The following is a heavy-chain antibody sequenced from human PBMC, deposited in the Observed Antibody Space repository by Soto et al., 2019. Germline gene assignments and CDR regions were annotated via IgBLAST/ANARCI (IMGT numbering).Heavy chain of an antibody. CDR3: ASGQQVILRYYYGLDV. J-gene: IGHJ6*02. CDR2: IYYDDGST. CDR1: GFTVSTNY. V-gene: IGHV3-53*01. Sequence: GGSLRLSCAVSGFTVSTNYMSWVRQAPGKGLEWVSVIYYDDGSTYYADSVKGRFSISRDSSRNTLYLQMNSLRAEDTAVYYCASGQQVILRYYYGLDVWGQGTTVT. D-gene: IGHD6-13*01.